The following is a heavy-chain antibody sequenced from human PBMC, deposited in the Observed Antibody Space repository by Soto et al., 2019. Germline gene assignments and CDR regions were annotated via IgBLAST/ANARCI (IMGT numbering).Heavy chain of an antibody. V-gene: IGHV1-69*13. CDR3: ARKEIKAVGATFYYYGMDV. J-gene: IGHJ6*02. D-gene: IGHD1-26*01. Sequence: VASVKVSCKASGGTFSSYAISWVRQAPGQGLEWMGGIIPIFGTANYAQKFQGRVTITADESTSTAYMELSSLRSEDTAVYYCARKEIKAVGATFYYYGMDVWGQGTTVTVSS. CDR2: IIPIFGTA. CDR1: GGTFSSYA.